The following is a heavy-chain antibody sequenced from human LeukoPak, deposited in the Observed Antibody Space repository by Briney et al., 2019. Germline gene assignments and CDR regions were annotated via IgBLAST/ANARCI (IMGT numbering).Heavy chain of an antibody. CDR1: GGSISSGSYY. CDR3: ARGSHRRTYWFDP. Sequence: PSQTLSLTCTVSGGSISSGSYYWSWIRQPAGKGLEWIGRIYTSGSTNYNPSLKSRVTISVDTSKNQFSLKLSSVTAADTAVYYCARGSHRRTYWFDPWGQGTLVTVSS. CDR2: IYTSGST. J-gene: IGHJ5*02. V-gene: IGHV4-61*02. D-gene: IGHD1-1*01.